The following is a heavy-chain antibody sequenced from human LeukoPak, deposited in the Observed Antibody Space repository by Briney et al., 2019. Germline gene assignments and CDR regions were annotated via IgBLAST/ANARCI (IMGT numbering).Heavy chain of an antibody. CDR3: AKMYFDWLLAFDY. CDR2: ISGSGGST. V-gene: IGHV3-23*01. Sequence: PGGSLRLSCAASGFTFSSYGMSWVRQAPGKGLEWVSAISGSGGSTYYADSVKGRFTISRGNSKNTLYLQMNSLRAGDTAVYYCAKMYFDWLLAFDYWGQGTLVTVSS. J-gene: IGHJ4*02. CDR1: GFTFSSYG. D-gene: IGHD3-9*01.